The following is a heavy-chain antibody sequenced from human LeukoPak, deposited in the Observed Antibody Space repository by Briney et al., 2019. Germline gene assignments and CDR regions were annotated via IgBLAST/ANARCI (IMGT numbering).Heavy chain of an antibody. CDR3: AKDWGYGSGTYYPH. V-gene: IGHV3-23*01. J-gene: IGHJ4*02. Sequence: GGSLRLSCEARGFIFTNYAMTWVRQAPGRGLEWVSVITNNGATTYYADSVKGRFTISRDNSKNMLYLQMNSLRAEDTAVYYCAKDWGYGSGTYYPHWGQGTLVTVSS. D-gene: IGHD3-10*01. CDR1: GFIFTNYA. CDR2: ITNNGATT.